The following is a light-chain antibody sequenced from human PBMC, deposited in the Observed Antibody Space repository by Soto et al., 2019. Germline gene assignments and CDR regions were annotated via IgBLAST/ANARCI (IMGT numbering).Light chain of an antibody. CDR3: QQRT. CDR1: QSVSSY. J-gene: IGKJ5*01. V-gene: IGKV3-11*01. CDR2: DAS. Sequence: EIVLTQSPATLSLSPGDRATLSCRASQSVSSYLAWYQEKPGQAPRLLIYDASNRATGIPARFSGSGSGTDFTLTISSLEPEDFAVYYCQQRTFGQGTRLEIK.